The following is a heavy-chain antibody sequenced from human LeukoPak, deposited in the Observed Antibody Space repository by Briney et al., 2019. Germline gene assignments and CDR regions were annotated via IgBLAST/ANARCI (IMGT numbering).Heavy chain of an antibody. D-gene: IGHD3-9*01. J-gene: IGHJ4*02. CDR1: GLTFRTNY. Sequence: GGSLRLSCTASGLTFRTNYMSWVRQAPGQGLEWVSVIYSSGDTYYADSVKGRFTISRDDSKNTLYLQMNSLRAEDTAVYYCARAYYDILTTDSWGQGTLVSVSS. CDR2: IYSSGDT. CDR3: ARAYYDILTTDS. V-gene: IGHV3-66*01.